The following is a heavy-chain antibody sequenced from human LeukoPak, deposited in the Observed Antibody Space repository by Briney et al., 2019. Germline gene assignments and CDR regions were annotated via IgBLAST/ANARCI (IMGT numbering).Heavy chain of an antibody. D-gene: IGHD6-19*01. CDR1: GGSFSGYY. CDR3: ARSGSGWYDNYNWFDP. J-gene: IGHJ5*02. V-gene: IGHV4-34*01. CDR2: INHSGST. Sequence: SETLSLTCAVYGGSFSGYYWSWIRQPPGKGLEWIGEINHSGSTNYNPSLKSRVTISVDTTKNEYSLKLSSVTAADTAVYYCARSGSGWYDNYNWFDPWGQGTLVTVSS.